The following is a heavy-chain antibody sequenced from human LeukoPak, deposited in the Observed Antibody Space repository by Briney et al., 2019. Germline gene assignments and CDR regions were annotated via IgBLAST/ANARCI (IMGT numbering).Heavy chain of an antibody. D-gene: IGHD6-19*01. Sequence: GGSLRLSCAASGFTFSSYAMSWVRQAPGKGLEWVSAISDSGGSTYYAGSVKGRVTISRDNSKNTLYLQMNSLRAEDTAVYYCARDRAVAGRDAFDIWGQGTMVTVSS. V-gene: IGHV3-23*01. CDR2: ISDSGGST. CDR3: ARDRAVAGRDAFDI. J-gene: IGHJ3*02. CDR1: GFTFSSYA.